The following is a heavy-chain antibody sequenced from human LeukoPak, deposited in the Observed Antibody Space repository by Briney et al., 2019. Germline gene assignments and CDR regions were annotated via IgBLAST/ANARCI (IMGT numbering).Heavy chain of an antibody. V-gene: IGHV1-69*13. J-gene: IGHJ5*02. D-gene: IGHD3-3*01. CDR2: IIPIFGTA. CDR3: ARGEYDFWSGRLRDYNWFDP. CDR1: GGTLSSYA. Sequence: SVKVSCKASGGTLSSYAISWVQQAPGQGLEWMGGIIPIFGTANYAQKFQGRVTITADESTSTAYMELSSLRSEDTAVYYCARGEYDFWSGRLRDYNWFDPWGQGTLVTVSS.